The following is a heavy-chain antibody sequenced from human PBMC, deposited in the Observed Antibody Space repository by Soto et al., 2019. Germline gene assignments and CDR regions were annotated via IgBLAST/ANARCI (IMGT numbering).Heavy chain of an antibody. CDR2: ISYDGSNK. J-gene: IGHJ4*02. V-gene: IGHV3-30-3*01. CDR3: ARDTSNYYDRPGYFDY. Sequence: GGSLRLSCAASGFTFSSYAMHWVRQAPGKGLEWVAVISYDGSNKYYADSVKGRFTISRDNSKNTLYLQMNSLRAEDTAVYYCARDTSNYYDRPGYFDYWGQGTLVTVSS. CDR1: GFTFSSYA. D-gene: IGHD3-22*01.